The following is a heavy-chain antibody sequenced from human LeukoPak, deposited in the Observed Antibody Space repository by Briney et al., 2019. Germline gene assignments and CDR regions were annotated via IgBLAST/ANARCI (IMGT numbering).Heavy chain of an antibody. V-gene: IGHV3-48*03. Sequence: GGSLRLSCVASGFTFTSSEMNWVRQAPGKGLEWVSYISSSGSTIYYADSVKGRFTISRDNAKNSLYLQMNSLRAEDTAVYYCARDGSTGASRYNWFDPWGQGTLVTVSS. CDR2: ISSSGSTI. D-gene: IGHD1-1*01. CDR1: GFTFTSSE. CDR3: ARDGSTGASRYNWFDP. J-gene: IGHJ5*02.